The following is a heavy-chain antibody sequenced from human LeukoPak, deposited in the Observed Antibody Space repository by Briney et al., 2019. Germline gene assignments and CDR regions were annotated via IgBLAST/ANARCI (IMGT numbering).Heavy chain of an antibody. CDR2: MNPNSGNT. J-gene: IGHJ4*02. Sequence: GASVKVSCKASGYTFTSYGISWVRQAPGQGLEWMGWMNPNSGNTGYAQKFQGRVTMTRNTSISTAYMELSSLRSEDAAVYYCASHSTGLDYWGQGTLVTVSS. D-gene: IGHD4-17*01. CDR3: ASHSTGLDY. V-gene: IGHV1-8*02. CDR1: GYTFTSYG.